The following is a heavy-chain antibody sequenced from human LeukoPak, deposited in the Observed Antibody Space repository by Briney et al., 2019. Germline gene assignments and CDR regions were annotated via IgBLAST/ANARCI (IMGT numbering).Heavy chain of an antibody. D-gene: IGHD7-27*01. CDR1: GYIFTSYF. J-gene: IGHJ4*02. CDR3: ARALNWGFGFDY. Sequence: VKVSCKASGYIFTSYFIHWVRQAPGQGLEWMGIINPSGVSTGYAQKFQGRITMTTDMSTTTVYMELSSLRSEDTAVYYCARALNWGFGFDYWGQGPLITVSS. V-gene: IGHV1-46*01. CDR2: INPSGVST.